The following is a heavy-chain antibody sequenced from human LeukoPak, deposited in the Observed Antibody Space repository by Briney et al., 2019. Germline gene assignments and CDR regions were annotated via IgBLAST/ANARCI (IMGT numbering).Heavy chain of an antibody. CDR1: GFTFSSYA. D-gene: IGHD2-15*01. J-gene: IGHJ4*02. Sequence: AGGSLRLPCAASGFTFSSYAMSWVRQAPGKGLEWVSAISNNGGYTYYADSAQGRFTISRDNSKSTLCLQMNSLRAEDTAVYYCAKQLGYCSDGSCYFPYWGQGTLVTVSS. CDR2: ISNNGGYT. V-gene: IGHV3-23*01. CDR3: AKQLGYCSDGSCYFPY.